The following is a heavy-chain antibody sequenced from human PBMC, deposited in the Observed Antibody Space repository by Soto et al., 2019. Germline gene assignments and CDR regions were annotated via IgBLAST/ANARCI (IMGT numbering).Heavy chain of an antibody. V-gene: IGHV4-39*01. Sequence: SETLSLTCTVSGGSISSSSYYWGWIRQPPGKGLEWIGSIYYSGSTYYNPSLKSRVTISVDTSKNQFSLKLSSVTAADTAVYYCARQGRGIVVTIAQIEYWGQGTRVTVSS. CDR2: IYYSGST. D-gene: IGHD5-12*01. CDR1: GGSISSSSYY. J-gene: IGHJ4*02. CDR3: ARQGRGIVVTIAQIEY.